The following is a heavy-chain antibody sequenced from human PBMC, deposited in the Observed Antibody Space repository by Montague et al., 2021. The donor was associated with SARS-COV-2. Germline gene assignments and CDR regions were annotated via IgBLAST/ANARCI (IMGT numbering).Heavy chain of an antibody. Sequence: SETLSLTCSVSGDSITTYYWSWIRQSPVRGLQWIGQIYYTGTTKYDPSLKSRFTISVDTSRRQFSLKLKSVTAADTAVYYCAGAQTTCFVANCVNYFDYWGQGALVTVSS. CDR1: GDSITTYY. CDR2: IYYTGTT. CDR3: AGAQTTCFVANCVNYFDY. V-gene: IGHV4-59*01. J-gene: IGHJ4*02. D-gene: IGHD1-1*01.